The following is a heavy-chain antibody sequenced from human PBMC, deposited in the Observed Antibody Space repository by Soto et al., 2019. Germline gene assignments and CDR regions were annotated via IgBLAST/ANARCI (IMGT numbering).Heavy chain of an antibody. V-gene: IGHV4-34*01. Sequence: QVQLQQWGAGLLKPSETLSLTCAVYGGSFSGYYWSWIRQPPGKGLEWIGEINHSGSTDYNPSLKRRVIISVDTSKNQFPMKLSSVTAADTAVYYCARSTGDSSFGFDYWGQGTLVTVSS. CDR2: INHSGST. J-gene: IGHJ4*02. CDR1: GGSFSGYY. D-gene: IGHD2-2*01. CDR3: ARSTGDSSFGFDY.